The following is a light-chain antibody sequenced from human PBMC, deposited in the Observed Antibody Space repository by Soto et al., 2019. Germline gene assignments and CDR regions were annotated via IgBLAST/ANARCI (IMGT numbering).Light chain of an antibody. CDR1: QSVSSN. V-gene: IGKV3-15*01. CDR3: QHYNNWPPMYT. CDR2: GAS. J-gene: IGKJ2*01. Sequence: EIVMTQSPATLSVSPRERATLSCRASQSVSSNLAWYQQKPGQAPRLLIYGASTRATGIPARFSGSGSGTGFPLTISSLQSEDFAVYYCQHYNNWPPMYTFGQGTKLEIK.